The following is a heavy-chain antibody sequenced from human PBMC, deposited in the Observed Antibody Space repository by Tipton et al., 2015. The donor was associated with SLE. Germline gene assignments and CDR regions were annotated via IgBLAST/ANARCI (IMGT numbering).Heavy chain of an antibody. D-gene: IGHD6-13*01. CDR3: ARDTSIWFSY. Sequence: LRLSCAVYGGSFSGYYWSWIRQPPGKGLEWIGEINHSGSTNYNPSLKSRLTISVDTSKNQFSLKVSSVTAADTAVYYCARDTSIWFSYWGQGTLVTVSS. CDR2: INHSGST. V-gene: IGHV4-34*01. J-gene: IGHJ4*02. CDR1: GGSFSGYY.